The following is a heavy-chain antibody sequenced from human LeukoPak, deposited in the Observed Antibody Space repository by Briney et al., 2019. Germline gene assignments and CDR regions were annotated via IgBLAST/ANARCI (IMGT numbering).Heavy chain of an antibody. Sequence: SETLSPTCTVSGDSISSYYWNWIRQPPGKGLEWIGFISYSGSTNFNPSLESRVTISVDTSKNQFSLKLSSVTAADTAVYYCARVITGYDTFDIWGHGTMVTVSS. CDR3: ARVITGYDTFDI. CDR2: ISYSGST. D-gene: IGHD3-22*01. J-gene: IGHJ3*02. CDR1: GDSISSYY. V-gene: IGHV4-59*01.